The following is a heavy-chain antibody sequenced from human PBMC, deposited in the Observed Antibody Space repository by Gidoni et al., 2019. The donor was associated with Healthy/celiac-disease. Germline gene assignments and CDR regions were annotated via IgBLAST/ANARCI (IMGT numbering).Heavy chain of an antibody. J-gene: IGHJ5*02. CDR2: ISSSGSTI. V-gene: IGHV3-11*01. D-gene: IGHD3-22*01. CDR3: ARAVGSEDTRIVRGWFDP. CDR1: GFTFSSYY. Sequence: QVQLVESGGGLVKPGGSLRLSCAASGFTFSSYYMSWIRQAPGKGLEWVSYISSSGSTIYYADSVKGRFTISRDNAKNSLYLQMNSLRAEDTAVYYCARAVGSEDTRIVRGWFDPWGQGTLVTVSS.